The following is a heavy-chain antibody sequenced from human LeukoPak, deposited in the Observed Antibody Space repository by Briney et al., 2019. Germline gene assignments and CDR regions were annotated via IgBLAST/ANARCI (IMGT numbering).Heavy chain of an antibody. CDR3: ARDSLLGNWFDP. Sequence: PSETLSLTCTVSGGSISSYCWSWIRQPPGKGLEWIGYIYYSGSTNYNPSLKSRVTISVDTSKNQFSLKLSSVTAADTAVYYCARDSLLGNWFDPWGQGTLVTVSS. CDR2: IYYSGST. CDR1: GGSISSYC. J-gene: IGHJ5*02. V-gene: IGHV4-59*01. D-gene: IGHD1-26*01.